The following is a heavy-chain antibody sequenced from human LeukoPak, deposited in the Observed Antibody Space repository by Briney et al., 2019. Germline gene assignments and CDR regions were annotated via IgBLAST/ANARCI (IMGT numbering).Heavy chain of an antibody. Sequence: GGTLRLSCAASGFTFSSYGMSWVRQAPGKGLEWVSAISGSGGSTYYADSVKGRFTISRDNSKNTLYLQMNSLRAEDTAVYYCAKEWINLVTVDAFDIWGQGTMVTVSS. V-gene: IGHV3-23*01. CDR1: GFTFSSYG. J-gene: IGHJ3*02. CDR3: AKEWINLVTVDAFDI. D-gene: IGHD2-21*02. CDR2: ISGSGGST.